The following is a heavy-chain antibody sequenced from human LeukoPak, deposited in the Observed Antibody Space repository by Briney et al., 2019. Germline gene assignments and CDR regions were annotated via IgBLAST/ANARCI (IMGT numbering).Heavy chain of an antibody. CDR1: GGSISSSSYY. D-gene: IGHD2-15*01. V-gene: IGHV4-39*02. CDR3: ARDRSSCSGGSCTEVLDY. Sequence: SETLSLTCTVSGGSISSSSYYWGWIRQPPGKGLEWIGSIYYSGSTYYNPSLKSRVTISVDTSKNQFSLKLSSVTAADTAVYYCARDRSSCSGGSCTEVLDYWGQGTLVTVSS. CDR2: IYYSGST. J-gene: IGHJ4*02.